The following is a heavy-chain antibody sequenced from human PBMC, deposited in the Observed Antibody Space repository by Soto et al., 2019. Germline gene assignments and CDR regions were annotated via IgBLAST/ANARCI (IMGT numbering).Heavy chain of an antibody. CDR1: GGSFSGYY. CDR2: INHSGST. D-gene: IGHD6-13*01. J-gene: IGHJ4*02. V-gene: IGHV4-34*01. Sequence: PSETLSLTCAVYGGSFSGYYWSWIRQPPGKGLEWIGEINHSGSTNYNPSLKSRVTISVDTSKNQFSLKLSSVTAADTAVYYCASLSRSTPRDYWGQGTLVTVSS. CDR3: ASLSRSTPRDY.